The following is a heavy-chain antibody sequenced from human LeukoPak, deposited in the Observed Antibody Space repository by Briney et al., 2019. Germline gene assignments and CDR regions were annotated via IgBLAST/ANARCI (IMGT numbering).Heavy chain of an antibody. Sequence: PGGSLRLSCAASGFTFSSYSMNWVRQAPGKGLEWVSYISSSSSTIYYADSVKGRFTISRDNAKNSLYLQMNSLRAEDTAVYYYAKGGELQTFDYWGQGTLVTVSS. V-gene: IGHV3-48*01. CDR2: ISSSSSTI. CDR3: AKGGELQTFDY. D-gene: IGHD1-26*01. J-gene: IGHJ4*02. CDR1: GFTFSSYS.